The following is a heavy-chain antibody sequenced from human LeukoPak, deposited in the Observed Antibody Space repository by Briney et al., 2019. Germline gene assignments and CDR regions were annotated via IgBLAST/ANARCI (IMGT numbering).Heavy chain of an antibody. CDR3: ASFKEVGYYFDY. CDR1: GGTFSSYA. J-gene: IGHJ4*02. CDR2: IIPIFGTA. Sequence: ASVKVSCKASGGTFSSYAISWVRQAPGQGLEWMGGIIPIFGTANYAQEFQGRVTITADESTSTAYMELSSLRSEDTAVYYCASFKEVGYYFDYWGQGTLVTVSS. V-gene: IGHV1-69*13. D-gene: IGHD2-2*03.